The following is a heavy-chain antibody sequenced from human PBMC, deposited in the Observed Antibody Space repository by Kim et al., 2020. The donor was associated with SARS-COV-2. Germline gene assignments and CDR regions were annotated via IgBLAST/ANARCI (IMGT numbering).Heavy chain of an antibody. CDR2: TYYRSIWYN. CDR1: GHSVSSNSGA. D-gene: IGHD6-19*01. J-gene: IGHJ4*02. Sequence: SQTLSLTCAISGHSVSSNSGAWNWIRQSPSRGLEWLGRTYYRSIWYNDYAVSVKSRITINPDTSKNQFSLHLSSVTPEDTAVYYCASSGWYSWFDYWGQGTLVTVSS. CDR3: ASSGWYSWFDY. V-gene: IGHV6-1*01.